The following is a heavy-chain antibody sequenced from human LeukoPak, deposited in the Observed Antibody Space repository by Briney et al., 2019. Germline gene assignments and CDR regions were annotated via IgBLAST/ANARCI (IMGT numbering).Heavy chain of an antibody. CDR1: GFTFSNFG. V-gene: IGHV3-30*02. Sequence: QPGGSLRLSCKSSGFTFSNFGIHWVRQAPGKGLEWVAVIRYDGSDKYYVDSVKGRYTISRDNSKDTLFLQMNSLRSEDTAVYYCVIDKAPFPRSTSCPFDYWGPGTLVFVSS. J-gene: IGHJ4*02. CDR3: VIDKAPFPRSTSCPFDY. CDR2: IRYDGSDK. D-gene: IGHD2-2*01.